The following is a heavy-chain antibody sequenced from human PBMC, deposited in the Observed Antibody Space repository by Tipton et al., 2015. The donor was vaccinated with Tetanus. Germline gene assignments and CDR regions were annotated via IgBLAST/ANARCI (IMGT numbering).Heavy chain of an antibody. J-gene: IGHJ4*02. V-gene: IGHV3-11*01. CDR1: GFTFSDYY. D-gene: IGHD3-10*01. CDR2: ISSSGSTI. CDR3: ARSKLLWFGESLSGFDS. Sequence: SLRLSCAASGFTFSDYYMSWIRQAPGKGLEWVSYISSSGSTIYYADSVKGRFTISRDNAKNSLSLQVNSLRAEDTAVYYCARSKLLWFGESLSGFDSWGQGTLVTVSA.